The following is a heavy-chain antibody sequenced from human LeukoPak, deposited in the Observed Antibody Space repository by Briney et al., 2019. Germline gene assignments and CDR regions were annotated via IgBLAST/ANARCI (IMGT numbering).Heavy chain of an antibody. CDR3: AKVSFAAGTTAFDI. D-gene: IGHD6-19*01. J-gene: IGHJ3*02. CDR2: ISCDGSNK. Sequence: GGSLRLSCAASGFTFSSYGMHWVRQAPGKGLEWVSGISCDGSNKYYADSVKGRFTISRDNSKNTLYLQMNSLRAEDTAAYYCAKVSFAAGTTAFDIWGQGTMVTVSS. CDR1: GFTFSSYG. V-gene: IGHV3-30*18.